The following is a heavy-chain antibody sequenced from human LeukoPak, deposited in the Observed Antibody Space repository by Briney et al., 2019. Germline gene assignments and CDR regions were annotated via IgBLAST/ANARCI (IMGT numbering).Heavy chain of an antibody. V-gene: IGHV3-74*01. CDR3: ARDSSGADYYDSSGFDY. Sequence: GGSLRLSCSVSGFTFNNAWVNWVRQAPGKGLEWVGRINTDGSSIRYADSVKGRFTISRDNAKNTLYLQMNSLRVEDTAVYYCARDSSGADYYDSSGFDYWGQGILVTVSS. J-gene: IGHJ4*02. CDR2: INTDGSSI. D-gene: IGHD3-22*01. CDR1: GFTFNNAW.